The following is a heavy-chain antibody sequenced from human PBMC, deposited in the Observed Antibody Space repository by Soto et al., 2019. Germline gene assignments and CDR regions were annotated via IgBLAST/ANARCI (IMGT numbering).Heavy chain of an antibody. Sequence: EVQLVESGGGLVQPGGSLRLSCAASGFTFSDYNMNWVRQAPGKGLEWVSFISGSSSIIYYADSVKGRFTMSRDNAKNSLYRQMNSLRVEDTAVYYCARDNEGYSPNQSSDYWGQGTLVTVSS. CDR1: GFTFSDYN. CDR2: ISGSSSII. D-gene: IGHD6-13*01. J-gene: IGHJ4*02. CDR3: ARDNEGYSPNQSSDY. V-gene: IGHV3-48*01.